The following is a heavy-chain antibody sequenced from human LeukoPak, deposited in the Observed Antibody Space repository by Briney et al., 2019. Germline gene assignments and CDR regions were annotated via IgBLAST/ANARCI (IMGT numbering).Heavy chain of an antibody. V-gene: IGHV4-59*08. J-gene: IGHJ4*02. Sequence: SETLSLTCIVSGGSMSSYYWSWIRQPPGKGLEWIGYMYYSGSTNYNYNPSLKSRVTISVDTSKNQFSLKLNSVTAADTAVYYCARGGTMTTVPLWGQGTLVTVSS. CDR2: MYYSGST. CDR3: ARGGTMTTVPL. CDR1: GGSMSSYY. D-gene: IGHD4-17*01.